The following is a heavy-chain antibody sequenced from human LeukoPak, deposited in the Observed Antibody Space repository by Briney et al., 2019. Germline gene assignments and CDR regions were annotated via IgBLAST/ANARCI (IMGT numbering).Heavy chain of an antibody. CDR1: GFTFSSYG. V-gene: IGHV3-33*01. CDR2: IWYDGSNK. J-gene: IGHJ5*02. D-gene: IGHD6-19*01. CDR3: ARSIVVAGTWEGWFDP. Sequence: GRSLRLFCAASGFTFSSYGMHWVRQAPGKGLEWVAVIWYDGSNKYYADSVKGRFTISRDNSKNTLYLQMNSLRAEDTAVYYCARSIVVAGTWEGWFDPWGQGTLVTVSS.